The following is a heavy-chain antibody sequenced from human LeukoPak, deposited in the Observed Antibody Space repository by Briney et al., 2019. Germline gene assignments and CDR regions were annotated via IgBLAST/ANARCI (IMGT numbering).Heavy chain of an antibody. CDR2: IKQDGNVK. Sequence: GGSLRVSCAASGFTFSSYWMSWVCQAPGKGLEWVANIKQDGNVKYYVDSVKGRFTTSRDNAQNSMYLQMNSLRAEDTAVYYCARGNAYGDNIGIYFDYWGQGTLVTVSP. D-gene: IGHD4-17*01. J-gene: IGHJ4*02. CDR1: GFTFSSYW. CDR3: ARGNAYGDNIGIYFDY. V-gene: IGHV3-7*01.